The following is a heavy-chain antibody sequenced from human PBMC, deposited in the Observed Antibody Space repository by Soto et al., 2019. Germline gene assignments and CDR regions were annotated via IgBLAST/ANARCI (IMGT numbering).Heavy chain of an antibody. CDR3: ARVERYFDWPHYFDY. D-gene: IGHD3-9*01. CDR1: GGSFSCYY. Sequence: LSLTCAVYGGSFSCYYWSWIRQPPGKGLECIGYIYYSGSTYYNPSLKSRVTISVDTSKNQFSLKLSSVTAADTAVYYCARVERYFDWPHYFDYWGQGTLATVSS. V-gene: IGHV4-34*09. J-gene: IGHJ4*02. CDR2: IYYSGST.